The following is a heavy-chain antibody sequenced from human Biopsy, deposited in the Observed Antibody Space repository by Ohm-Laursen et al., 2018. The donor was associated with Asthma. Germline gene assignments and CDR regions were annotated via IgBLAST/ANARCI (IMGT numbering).Heavy chain of an antibody. CDR2: SMTVFGTK. V-gene: IGHV1-69*01. D-gene: IGHD6-19*01. J-gene: IGHJ6*02. CDR1: GGTFSNFT. Sequence: PSVTLTCEAPGGTFSNFTISWVRQAPGQGLEWLGGSMTVFGTKNYAQKVQGRVNITADESTRTAYMEATSLRSEDTAMYYCARGQVGYSSGWSLLLKKIYYSGMDVWGQGTAVTVSS. CDR3: ARGQVGYSSGWSLLLKKIYYSGMDV.